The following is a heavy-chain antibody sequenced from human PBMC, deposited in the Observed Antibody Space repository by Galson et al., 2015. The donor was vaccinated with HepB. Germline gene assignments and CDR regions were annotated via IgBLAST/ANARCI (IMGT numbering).Heavy chain of an antibody. CDR3: AIAYEMDTLFLGYDAFDI. J-gene: IGHJ3*02. CDR1: GFTFSRYG. Sequence: LRLSCAVSGFTFSRYGMSWVRQAPGKGLEWVSGSSGSGGSTYYADSVKGRFSISRDKSKNTLYLQMNSLRADDTAVYFCAIAYEMDTLFLGYDAFDIRGQGTMVTVSS. V-gene: IGHV3-23*01. CDR2: SSGSGGST. D-gene: IGHD5-24*01.